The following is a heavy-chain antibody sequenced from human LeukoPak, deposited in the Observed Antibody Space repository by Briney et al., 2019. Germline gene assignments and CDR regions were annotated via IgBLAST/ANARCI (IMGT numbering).Heavy chain of an antibody. J-gene: IGHJ4*02. Sequence: SETLSLTCTVSGDSITTHPWSWVRQTSGKGLDYIGFIDSNGNTNYNPSLTTRVIISSDTSTNQISLTLNSVAAADTAVYYCSRLAKCDGNCYSFDLWGQGMLVTVSS. CDR2: IDSNGNT. V-gene: IGHV4-59*11. CDR3: SRLAKCDGNCYSFDL. D-gene: IGHD2-15*01. CDR1: GDSITTHP.